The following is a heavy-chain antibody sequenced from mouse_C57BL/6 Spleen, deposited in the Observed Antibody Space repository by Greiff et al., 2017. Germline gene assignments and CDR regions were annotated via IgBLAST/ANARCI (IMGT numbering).Heavy chain of an antibody. CDR3: ARFTTVAPSY. CDR1: GYTFTSYG. J-gene: IGHJ3*01. V-gene: IGHV1-81*01. D-gene: IGHD1-1*01. CDR2: IYPRSGNT. Sequence: QVQLKESGAELARPGASVKLSCKASGYTFTSYGISWVKQRTGQGLEWIGEIYPRSGNTYYNEKFKGKATLTADKSSSTAYMELRSLTSEDSAVYFCARFTTVAPSYWGQGTLVTVSA.